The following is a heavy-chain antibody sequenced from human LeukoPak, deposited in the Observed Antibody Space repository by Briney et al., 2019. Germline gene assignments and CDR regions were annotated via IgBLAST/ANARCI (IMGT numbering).Heavy chain of an antibody. CDR1: GFTFSNAW. CDR3: ARVGIYGDYGRYFDY. D-gene: IGHD4-17*01. Sequence: GGSLRLSCAASGFTFSNAWMSWVRQAPGKGLEWVPYISSSGSTIYYADSVKGRFTISRDNAKNSLYLQMNSLRAEDTALYYCARVGIYGDYGRYFDYWGQGTLVTVSS. V-gene: IGHV3-11*01. J-gene: IGHJ4*02. CDR2: ISSSGSTI.